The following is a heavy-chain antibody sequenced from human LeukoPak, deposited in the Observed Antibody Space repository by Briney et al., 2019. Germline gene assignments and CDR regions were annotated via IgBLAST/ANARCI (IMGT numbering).Heavy chain of an antibody. Sequence: ASVKVSCKASGYTFTGYYMHWVRQAPGQGLEWMGWINPNSGGTNYAQKFQGRVTMTRDTSISTAYMELSRLRSDDTAVYYCARWSPEELCSGDSCYSGLFRYYYYYMDVWGKGTTVTVSS. J-gene: IGHJ6*03. CDR2: INPNSGGT. CDR3: ARWSPEELCSGDSCYSGLFRYYYYYMDV. CDR1: GYTFTGYY. D-gene: IGHD2-15*01. V-gene: IGHV1-2*02.